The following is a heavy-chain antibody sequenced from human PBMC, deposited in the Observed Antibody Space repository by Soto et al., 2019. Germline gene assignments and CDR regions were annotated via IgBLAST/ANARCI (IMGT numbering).Heavy chain of an antibody. J-gene: IGHJ6*02. Sequence: ASVKVSCKASGFTFTSSAVQWVRQARGQRLEWIGWIVVGSGNTNYAQKFQERVTITRDMSTSTAYMELSSLRSEDTAVYYCAAARYCSSTSCYFRDYYYGMDVWGQGTTVTVSS. D-gene: IGHD2-2*01. V-gene: IGHV1-58*01. CDR3: AAARYCSSTSCYFRDYYYGMDV. CDR2: IVVGSGNT. CDR1: GFTFTSSA.